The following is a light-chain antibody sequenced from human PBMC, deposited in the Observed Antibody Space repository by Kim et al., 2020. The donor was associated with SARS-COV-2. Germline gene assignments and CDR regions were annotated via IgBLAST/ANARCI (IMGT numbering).Light chain of an antibody. Sequence: SASVGDRVTITCQASQDIGNYLSWYQQKPGKAPKVLIYDASNSETGVPSRFSGSGSGTDFTFTITSLQPEDIATYFCQQYSYLITFGQGTRLEIK. J-gene: IGKJ5*01. CDR3: QQYSYLIT. CDR2: DAS. V-gene: IGKV1-33*01. CDR1: QDIGNY.